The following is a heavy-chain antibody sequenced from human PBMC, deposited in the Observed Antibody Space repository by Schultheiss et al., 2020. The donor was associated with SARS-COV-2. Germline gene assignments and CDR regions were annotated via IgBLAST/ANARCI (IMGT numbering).Heavy chain of an antibody. V-gene: IGHV3-49*03. CDR3: AREPHCSGGSCYCLDY. CDR2: IRSKAYGGTT. CDR1: GFTFGDYA. D-gene: IGHD2-15*01. J-gene: IGHJ4*02. Sequence: GGSLRLSCTASGFTFGDYAMSWFRQAPGKGLEWVGFIRSKAYGGTTEYAASVKGRFTISRDDSKSIAYLQMNSLKTEDTAVYYCAREPHCSGGSCYCLDYWGQGTLVTVSS.